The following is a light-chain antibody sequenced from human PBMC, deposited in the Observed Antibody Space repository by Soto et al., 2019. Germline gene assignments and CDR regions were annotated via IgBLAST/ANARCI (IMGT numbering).Light chain of an antibody. CDR2: AAS. V-gene: IGKV1-39*01. J-gene: IGKJ5*01. CDR1: QSISSY. Sequence: DIQMTQSPSSLSASVGDRVTITCRASQSISSYLNWNQQKPGKAPRLLIYAASSLQRGVRSRFSGRGYGTDFTLTIRSLQPGDFGTFYCQRSYSTPIIFGQGTRLEI. CDR3: QRSYSTPII.